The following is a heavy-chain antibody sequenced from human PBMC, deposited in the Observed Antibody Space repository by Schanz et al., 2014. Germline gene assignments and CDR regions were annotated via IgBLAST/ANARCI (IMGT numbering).Heavy chain of an antibody. Sequence: QVQLVQSGAEVKKPGSSVKVSCKASGGTFSSYTISWVRQAPGQGLEWMGRIISILGIPNYAQRFQGRVSITADTSTNTAYMELSSLASEDTAVYYCARGQRRTIGRPFGPWGQGTLVTVSS. D-gene: IGHD6-25*01. CDR1: GGTFSSYT. CDR3: ARGQRRTIGRPFGP. V-gene: IGHV1-69*02. CDR2: IISILGIP. J-gene: IGHJ5*02.